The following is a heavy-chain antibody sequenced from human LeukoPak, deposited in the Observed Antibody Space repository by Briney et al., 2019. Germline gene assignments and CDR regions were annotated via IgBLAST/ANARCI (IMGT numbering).Heavy chain of an antibody. CDR2: IYTSGST. Sequence: PSETLSLTCTVSGGSISSGSYYWSWIRQPAGKGLEWIGRIYTSGSTNYNPSLKSRVTISVDTSKNQFSLKLSSVTAADTAVYYCARAPGIAAAGTGAFDIWGQGTMVTVSS. CDR3: ARAPGIAAAGTGAFDI. D-gene: IGHD6-13*01. V-gene: IGHV4-61*02. CDR1: GGSISSGSYY. J-gene: IGHJ3*02.